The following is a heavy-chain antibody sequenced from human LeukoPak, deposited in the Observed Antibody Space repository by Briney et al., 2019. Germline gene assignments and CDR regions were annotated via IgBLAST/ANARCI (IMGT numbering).Heavy chain of an antibody. CDR1: GFTISDHY. D-gene: IGHD2-15*01. Sequence: PGGSLRLSCAASGFTISDHYMDWVRQAPGKGLEWVGRSRNKADSYTTSYAVSVKGRFTISRDDSKTSLYLQMNSLKAEYTAEYYCTRQLCIEWGQGTLVSVST. CDR3: TRQLCIE. J-gene: IGHJ4*02. CDR2: SRNKADSYTT. V-gene: IGHV3-72*01.